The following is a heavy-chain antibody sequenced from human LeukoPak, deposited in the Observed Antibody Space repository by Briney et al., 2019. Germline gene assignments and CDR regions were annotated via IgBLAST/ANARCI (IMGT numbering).Heavy chain of an antibody. Sequence: PEGSLRLSCAASGFTFSSYWMHWVRQAPGKGLVWVSYFNGDDSGTNHADSVQGRFTISRDNAKNTLYLQMNSLRAEDTAVYYCARLRRDYYFDYWGQGTLVTVSS. CDR2: FNGDDSGT. V-gene: IGHV3-74*01. J-gene: IGHJ4*02. CDR1: GFTFSSYW. D-gene: IGHD3-3*01. CDR3: ARLRRDYYFDY.